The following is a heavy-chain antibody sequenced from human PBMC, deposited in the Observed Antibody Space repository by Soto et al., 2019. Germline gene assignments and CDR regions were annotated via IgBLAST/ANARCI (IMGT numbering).Heavy chain of an antibody. D-gene: IGHD1-26*01. CDR1: GFTFSSYG. CDR2: ISHDGSNK. J-gene: IGHJ4*02. CDR3: AKDMVGATTRTWGPDY. V-gene: IGHV3-30*18. Sequence: QVQLVESGGGVVQPGRSLRLSCAASGFTFSSYGMHWVRQAPGKGLEWVAVISHDGSNKYYADSVKGRFTISRDNSKNTLYLQMNSLRAEDTAVDYCAKDMVGATTRTWGPDYWGQGTLVTVSS.